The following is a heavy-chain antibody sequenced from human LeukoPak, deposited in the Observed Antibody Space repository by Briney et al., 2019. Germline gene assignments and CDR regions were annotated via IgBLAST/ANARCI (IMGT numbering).Heavy chain of an antibody. CDR3: ARGLVGATDHWYFDL. V-gene: IGHV4-39*07. Sequence: SETLSLTCTVSGGSISSSSYYWGWIRQPPGKGLEWIGSIYYSGSTYYNPSLKSRVTISVDTSKNQFSLKLSSVTAADTAVYYCARGLVGATDHWYFDLWGRGTLVTVSS. J-gene: IGHJ2*01. CDR1: GGSISSSSYY. CDR2: IYYSGST. D-gene: IGHD1-26*01.